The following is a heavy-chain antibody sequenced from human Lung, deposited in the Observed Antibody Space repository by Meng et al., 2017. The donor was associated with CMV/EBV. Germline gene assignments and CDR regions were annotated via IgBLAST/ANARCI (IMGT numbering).Heavy chain of an antibody. CDR2: IVPVLGIA. D-gene: IGHD5-24*01. CDR3: AKDGIDGYNGCVS. CDR1: GGTLSSYT. Sequence: CKASGGTLSSYTFSSVRQAPGQGPEWMGRIVPVLGIANYAQNFQGRVTITADKSTTTVYMELSGLRSEDTAMYYCAKDGIDGYNGCVSWGQGTLVTVSS. V-gene: IGHV1-69*02. J-gene: IGHJ5*02.